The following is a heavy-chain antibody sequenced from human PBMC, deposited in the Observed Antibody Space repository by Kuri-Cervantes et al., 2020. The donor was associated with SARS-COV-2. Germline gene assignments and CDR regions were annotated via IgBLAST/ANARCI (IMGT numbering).Heavy chain of an antibody. Sequence: ASVKLSCKASGYTFTSYYMHWVRQAPGQGLEWMGIINPSGGSTSYAQKFQGRVTMTRDTSTSTVYMELSSQRSEDTAVYYCARFRRDNCSGGSCYSDDYFGYWGQGTQVTGSS. D-gene: IGHD2-15*01. V-gene: IGHV1-46*01. CDR1: GYTFTSYY. CDR2: INPSGGST. CDR3: ARFRRDNCSGGSCYSDDYFGY. J-gene: IGHJ4*02.